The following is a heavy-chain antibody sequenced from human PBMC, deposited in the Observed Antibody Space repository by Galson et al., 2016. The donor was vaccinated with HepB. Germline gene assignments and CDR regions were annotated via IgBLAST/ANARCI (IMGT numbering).Heavy chain of an antibody. CDR2: VNSGGYAV. CDR3: ARGPGSFSY. D-gene: IGHD1-26*01. J-gene: IGHJ4*02. CDR1: GFTSSSYS. V-gene: IGHV3-21*01. Sequence: SLRLSCAASGFTSSSYSMNWVRQAPGKGLEWVSSVNSGGYAVYADSLKGRFTISRDNAKNSVDLQMDSLRSEDTALYYCARGPGSFSYWGQGILVTVSS.